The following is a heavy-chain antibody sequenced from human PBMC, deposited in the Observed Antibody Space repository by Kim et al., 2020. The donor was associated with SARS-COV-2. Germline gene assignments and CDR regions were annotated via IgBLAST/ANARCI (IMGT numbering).Heavy chain of an antibody. CDR2: INHSGST. J-gene: IGHJ6*04. CDR3: ARARVGVILSPILGLGPFWKYYCIDV. Sequence: SETLSVTCAVFGESFSGYSWTWIRQSPGGGLQWIGEINHSGSTNYNPSLRRRVSMSVDTSKSQFSLKLTSVTAADTAISYCARARVGVILSPILGLGPFWKYYCIDVWGKGATVAVSP. V-gene: IGHV4-34*01. CDR1: GESFSGYS. D-gene: IGHD3-3*01.